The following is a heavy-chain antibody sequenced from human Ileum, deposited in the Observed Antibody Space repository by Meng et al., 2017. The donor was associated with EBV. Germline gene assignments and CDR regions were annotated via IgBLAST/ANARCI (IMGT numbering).Heavy chain of an antibody. CDR1: GYSISTTTW. D-gene: IGHD1-26*01. CDR2: IYYSGTT. CDR3: ARNSESGSYIDY. Sequence: QVWRQGSGPGPVKPSDTLSLPCAVSGYSISTTTWWGWIRQPPGKGLEWIGHIYYSGTTYNNPSLKSRVTMSIDPSKNQFSLKLSSVTAVDAAVYYCARNSESGSYIDYWGLGTLVTVSS. J-gene: IGHJ4*02. V-gene: IGHV4-28*01.